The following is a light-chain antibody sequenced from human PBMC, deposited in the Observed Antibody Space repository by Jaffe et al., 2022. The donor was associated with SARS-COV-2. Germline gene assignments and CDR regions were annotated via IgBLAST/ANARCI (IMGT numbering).Light chain of an antibody. Sequence: ENVLTQSPGTLALSLGERATLSCRASQSVSSSYLAWYQQKPGQAPRLLIYGASSRATGIPDRFSGSGSGTDFTLTISRLQPADSAVYFCQQYGSSPTTFGQGTKLQIK. CDR1: QSVSSSY. V-gene: IGKV3-20*01. J-gene: IGKJ2*01. CDR2: GAS. CDR3: QQYGSSPTT.